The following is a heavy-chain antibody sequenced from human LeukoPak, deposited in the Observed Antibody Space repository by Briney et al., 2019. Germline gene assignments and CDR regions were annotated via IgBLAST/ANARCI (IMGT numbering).Heavy chain of an antibody. CDR1: GFTFGSCA. D-gene: IGHD3-22*01. J-gene: IGHJ4*02. CDR2: ISGSGDST. Sequence: GGSLRLSCAASGFTFGSCAMGWVRLAPGKGLEWVSAISGSGDSTYYADSVKGRFTISRDNSNKTLYLQMNSLRAEDTAVYYCAKDGGYYDNSGYSYFDYWGQGTLVTVSS. V-gene: IGHV3-23*01. CDR3: AKDGGYYDNSGYSYFDY.